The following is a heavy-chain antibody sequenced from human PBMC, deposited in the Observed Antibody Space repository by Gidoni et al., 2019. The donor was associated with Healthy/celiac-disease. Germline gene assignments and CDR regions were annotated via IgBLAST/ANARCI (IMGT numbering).Heavy chain of an antibody. Sequence: GFTFSSYSMNWVRQAPGKGLEWVSSISSSSSYIYYADSVKGRFTISRDNAKSSLYLQMNSLRAEDTAVYYCATQTLVGVVAATVPTDYWGQGTLVTVSS. CDR2: ISSSSSYI. D-gene: IGHD2-15*01. J-gene: IGHJ4*02. CDR1: GFTFSSYS. CDR3: ATQTLVGVVAATVPTDY. V-gene: IGHV3-21*01.